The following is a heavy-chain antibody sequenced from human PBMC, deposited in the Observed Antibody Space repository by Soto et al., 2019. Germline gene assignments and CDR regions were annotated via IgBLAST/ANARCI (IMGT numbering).Heavy chain of an antibody. CDR2: ISTYNGDT. CDR1: GYTFTRSG. J-gene: IGHJ6*02. Sequence: QVQLVQSGAEVKKPGASVKVSCKASGYTFTRSGISWVRQAPGQGLEWMGWISTYNGDTNYAQTLQGRVTMTTDTSTSTVHMEVRSLRSDDTAVYYCAREVVAPYYYYGMDVWGQGTPVTVSS. D-gene: IGHD5-12*01. CDR3: AREVVAPYYYYGMDV. V-gene: IGHV1-18*01.